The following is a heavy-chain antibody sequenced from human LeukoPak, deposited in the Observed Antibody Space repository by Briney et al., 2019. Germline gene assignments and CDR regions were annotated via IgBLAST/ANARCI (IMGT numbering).Heavy chain of an antibody. CDR1: GFTFSTYA. Sequence: GGSLRLSCAASGFTFSTYAMLWVRQAPGQGLEWVAVISYGGSNKYYAHSVTGRFTISRDNSKNTLYLQVSSLSTEDTALYYWARGPTRGSWPGEADYWGRGTLVTVSS. CDR2: ISYGGSNK. D-gene: IGHD7-27*01. CDR3: ARGPTRGSWPGEADY. V-gene: IGHV3-30-3*01. J-gene: IGHJ4*02.